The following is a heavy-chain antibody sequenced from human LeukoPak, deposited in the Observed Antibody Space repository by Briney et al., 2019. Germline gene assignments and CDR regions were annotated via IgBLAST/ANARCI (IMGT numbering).Heavy chain of an antibody. CDR2: ISGSGGNT. V-gene: IGHV3-23*01. D-gene: IGHD2-15*01. CDR1: GFNFRAYW. J-gene: IGHJ4*02. CDR3: VRDGDIVVDY. Sequence: GGSLRLSCTTSGFNFRAYWMAWVRQAPGKGLEWVSAISGSGGNTYYADSVEGRFTISRDNSKNTLYLQMDRMRVEDSAVYYCVRDGDIVVDYWGQGNLVTVSS.